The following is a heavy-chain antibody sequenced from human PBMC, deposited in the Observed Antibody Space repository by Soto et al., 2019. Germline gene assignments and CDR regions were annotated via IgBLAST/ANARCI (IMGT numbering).Heavy chain of an antibody. J-gene: IGHJ4*02. CDR3: ARVGYCSGGNCNSGFDY. CDR1: GDSISSSCW. Sequence: QVQLQESGPGLVKPSGTLSLTCAVSGDSISSSCWWSWVRQPPGKGLEWIGEIYHSGSTNYNPSLNSRVTISVDKSKNQFSLKLNSVTAADTAVYYCARVGYCSGGNCNSGFDYWGQGTLVTVSS. D-gene: IGHD2-15*01. V-gene: IGHV4-4*02. CDR2: IYHSGST.